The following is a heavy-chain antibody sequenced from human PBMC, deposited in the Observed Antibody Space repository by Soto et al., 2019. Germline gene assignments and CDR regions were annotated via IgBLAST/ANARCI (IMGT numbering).Heavy chain of an antibody. CDR3: ERVAQQLAFDY. J-gene: IGHJ4*02. Sequence: SETLSLTCTVSGGSVSSGSYYWNWIRQPPGKGLEWIGYIYYSGSTNYNPSLKSRVTISVDASKNQFSLKLSAVTAADTAVYYCERVAQQLAFDYWGQGTQVTVSS. V-gene: IGHV4-61*01. CDR2: IYYSGST. CDR1: GGSVSSGSYY. D-gene: IGHD6-13*01.